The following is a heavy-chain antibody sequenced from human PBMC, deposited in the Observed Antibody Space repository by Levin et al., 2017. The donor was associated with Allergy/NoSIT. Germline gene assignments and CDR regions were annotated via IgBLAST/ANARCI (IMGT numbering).Heavy chain of an antibody. Sequence: ASVKVSCKASGYTFTDYYMHWVRQAPGQGLEWMGRISGGTNYAQKFQGRVTMTRDTSISTAYMELSRLRSDDTAVYYCAALLYYGSGTYASDYWGQGTLVTVSS. CDR1: GYTFTDYY. CDR3: AALLYYGSGTYASDY. D-gene: IGHD3-10*01. V-gene: IGHV1-2*06. CDR2: ISGGT. J-gene: IGHJ4*02.